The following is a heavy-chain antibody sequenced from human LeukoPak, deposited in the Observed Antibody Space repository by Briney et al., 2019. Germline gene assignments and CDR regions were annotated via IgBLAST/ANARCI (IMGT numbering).Heavy chain of an antibody. CDR3: ARDRTPLGYYYYMDV. J-gene: IGHJ6*03. CDR2: IYHTGST. CDR1: GYSISSGYY. Sequence: PSETLSLTCAVSGYSISSGYYWGWIRQPPGKGLEWIGSIYHTGSTYYNPSLKSRVTMSVDTSKNQFSLKLSSVTAADTAVYYCARDRTPLGYYYYMDVWGKGTTVTVSS. D-gene: IGHD7-27*01. V-gene: IGHV4-38-2*02.